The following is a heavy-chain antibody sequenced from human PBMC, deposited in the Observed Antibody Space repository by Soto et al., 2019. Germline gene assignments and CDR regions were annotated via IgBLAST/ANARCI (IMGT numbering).Heavy chain of an antibody. D-gene: IGHD6-19*01. V-gene: IGHV3-30*18. CDR3: AKDPTWLPRYYYYGMDV. CDR2: ISYDGSNK. CDR1: GFTFSSYG. Sequence: QVQLVESGGGVVQPGRSLRLSCAASGFTFSSYGMHWVRQATGKGLEWVAVISYDGSNKYYADSVKGRFTISRDNSKNTLYLQMNSLRAEDTAVYYCAKDPTWLPRYYYYGMDVW. J-gene: IGHJ6*01.